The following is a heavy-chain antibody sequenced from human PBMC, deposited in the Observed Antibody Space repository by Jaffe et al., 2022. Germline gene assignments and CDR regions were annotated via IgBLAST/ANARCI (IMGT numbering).Heavy chain of an antibody. Sequence: QVQLVESGGGVVQPGGSLRLSCAASGFTFSSYGMHWVRQAPGKGLEWVAFIRYDGSNKYYADSVKGRFTISRDNSKNTLYLQMNSLRAEDTAVYYCAKPVGGVPRRDWGQGTLVTVSS. V-gene: IGHV3-30*02. CDR1: GFTFSSYG. CDR2: IRYDGSNK. CDR3: AKPVGGVPRRD. D-gene: IGHD2-15*01. J-gene: IGHJ4*02.